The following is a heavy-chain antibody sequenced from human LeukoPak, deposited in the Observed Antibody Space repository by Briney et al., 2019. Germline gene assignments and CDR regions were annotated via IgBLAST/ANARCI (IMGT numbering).Heavy chain of an antibody. CDR1: GFTFSSFG. CDR3: AQDKNDHGDYYYMDV. J-gene: IGHJ6*03. CDR2: IRFDGSNK. Sequence: PGGSLILSCVASGFTFSSFGMHWVRQAPGKGLEWVAFIRFDGSNKYYADSVKGRFTISRDNSKNTLYLQMNSLRPEDTAVYYCAQDKNDHGDYYYMDVWGKGTTVTVSS. V-gene: IGHV3-30*02. D-gene: IGHD4-17*01.